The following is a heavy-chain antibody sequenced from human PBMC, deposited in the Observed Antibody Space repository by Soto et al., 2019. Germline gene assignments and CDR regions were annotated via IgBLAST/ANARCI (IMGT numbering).Heavy chain of an antibody. D-gene: IGHD3-22*01. J-gene: IGHJ3*02. CDR2: ISYDGSNK. CDR3: ARESNFYDSSGYYSARAFDI. CDR1: GFTFSSYA. V-gene: IGHV3-30-3*01. Sequence: SGGSLRLSCAASGFTFSSYAMHWVRQAPGKGLEWVAVISYDGSNKYYADSVKGRFTISRDNSKNTLYLQMNSLRAEDAAVYYCARESNFYDSSGYYSARAFDIWGQGTMVTVSS.